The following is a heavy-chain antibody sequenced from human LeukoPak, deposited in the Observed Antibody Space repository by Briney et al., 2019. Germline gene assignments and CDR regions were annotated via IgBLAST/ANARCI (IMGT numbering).Heavy chain of an antibody. Sequence: SETLSLTCTVSGRSLSSSSYYWGWIREPPGKGLEWIGIIYYSGSTYYNPSLKSRVTISVDTSKNQFSLKLSSVTAADTAVYYCARHAGGATGPYDWFDPWGQGTLVTVSS. D-gene: IGHD1-26*01. V-gene: IGHV4-39*01. CDR2: IYYSGST. CDR3: ARHAGGATGPYDWFDP. CDR1: GRSLSSSSYY. J-gene: IGHJ5*02.